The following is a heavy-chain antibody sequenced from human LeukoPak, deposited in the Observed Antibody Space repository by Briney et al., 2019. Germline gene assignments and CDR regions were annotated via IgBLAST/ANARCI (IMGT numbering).Heavy chain of an antibody. D-gene: IGHD3-3*01. Sequence: PGGSLRLSCAGSGFTFGSYSMNRVRQAPGKGLEWVSSISSSSSYIYYADAVKGRFTISRDNAKNSLYLQMNSLRAEDTAVYYCAREIFWSGYYSNLHFDYWGRGTQVTVSS. CDR3: AREIFWSGYYSNLHFDY. CDR2: ISSSSSYI. V-gene: IGHV3-21*01. CDR1: GFTFGSYS. J-gene: IGHJ4*02.